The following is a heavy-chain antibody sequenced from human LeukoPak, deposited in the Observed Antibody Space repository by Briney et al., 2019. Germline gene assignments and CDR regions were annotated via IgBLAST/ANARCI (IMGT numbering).Heavy chain of an antibody. CDR1: GFTFSSYW. J-gene: IGHJ6*02. CDR3: ARDGEWLRPAYYGMDV. Sequence: GGSLRLSCAASGFTFSSYWMSWVRQAPGKWLEWAANIKQDGSEKYYVDSVKGRFTISRDNAKNSLYLQMNSLRAEDTAVYYCARDGEWLRPAYYGMDVWGQGTTVTVSS. CDR2: IKQDGSEK. D-gene: IGHD5-12*01. V-gene: IGHV3-7*01.